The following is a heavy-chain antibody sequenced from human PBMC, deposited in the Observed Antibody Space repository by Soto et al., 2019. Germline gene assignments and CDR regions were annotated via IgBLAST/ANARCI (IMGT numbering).Heavy chain of an antibody. Sequence: GGSLRLSCAASGFTFSSYGMHWVRQAPGKGLEWVAVISYDGSNKYYADSVKGRFTISRDNSKNTLYLQMNSLRAEDTAVYYCAKEGYDYYDSSGYVDYWGQGTLVTVSS. J-gene: IGHJ4*02. CDR2: ISYDGSNK. CDR1: GFTFSSYG. CDR3: AKEGYDYYDSSGYVDY. V-gene: IGHV3-30*18. D-gene: IGHD3-22*01.